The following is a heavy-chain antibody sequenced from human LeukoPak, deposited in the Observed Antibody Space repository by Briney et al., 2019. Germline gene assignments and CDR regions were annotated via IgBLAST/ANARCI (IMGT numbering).Heavy chain of an antibody. CDR1: GDSVSSNSAA. CDR3: ARDKRGRYCSGCSCPLGHYGMDV. Sequence: PSQTLSLTCAISGDSVSSNSAAWNWTRQSPSRGLEWLGRTYYRSKWYNDYAVSVKSRITINPDTSKNQFSLQLNSVTPEDTAVYYCARDKRGRYCSGCSCPLGHYGMDVWGQGTTVTVS. V-gene: IGHV6-1*01. J-gene: IGHJ6*02. CDR2: TYYRSKWYN. D-gene: IGHD2-15*01.